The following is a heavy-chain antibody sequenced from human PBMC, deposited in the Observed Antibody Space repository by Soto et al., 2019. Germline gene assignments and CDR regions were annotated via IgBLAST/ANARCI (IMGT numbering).Heavy chain of an antibody. CDR2: IYTSGNT. CDR3: ATATVAGTDNWFDR. Sequence: SETLSLTFSVAGPSISSQYSKWIPHRAGKRLGSIGRIYTSGNTKYNASRKSRVTMSLETCKRQFSLKLSSVTAADTAVYYCATATVAGTDNWFDRWGQG. J-gene: IGHJ5*02. CDR1: GPSISSQY. D-gene: IGHD6-19*01. V-gene: IGHV4-4*07.